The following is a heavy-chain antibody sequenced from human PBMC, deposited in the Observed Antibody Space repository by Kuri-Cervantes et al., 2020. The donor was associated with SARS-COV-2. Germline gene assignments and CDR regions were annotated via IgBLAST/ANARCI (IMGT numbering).Heavy chain of an antibody. Sequence: GESLKISCAASGFTFSSYAMSWVRQAPGKGLEWVSAISGSGGSTYYADSVKGRFTISRDNSKNTLYLQMNSLRAEDTAVYYCAVVAATGYFQHWGPGTLVTVSS. CDR3: AVVAATGYFQH. D-gene: IGHD2-15*01. V-gene: IGHV3-23*01. CDR2: ISGSGGST. CDR1: GFTFSSYA. J-gene: IGHJ1*01.